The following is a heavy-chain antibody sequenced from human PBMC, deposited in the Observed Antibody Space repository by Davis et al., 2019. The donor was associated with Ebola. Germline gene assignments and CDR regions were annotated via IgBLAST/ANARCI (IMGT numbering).Heavy chain of an antibody. J-gene: IGHJ6*02. CDR3: AKDIQYSSYYYYGMDV. D-gene: IGHD6-6*01. CDR1: GFTFSSYA. CDR2: ISYDGSNK. Sequence: GGSLRLSCPASGFTFSSYAMHWVRQAPGKGLEWVAAISYDGSNKYYADSVKGRFTISRDNAKNTLYLQMNSLRAEDTALYYCAKDIQYSSYYYYGMDVWGQGTTVTVSS. V-gene: IGHV3-30-3*01.